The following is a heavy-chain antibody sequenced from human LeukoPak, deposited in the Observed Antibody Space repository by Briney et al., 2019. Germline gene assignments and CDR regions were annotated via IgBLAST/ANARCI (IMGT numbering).Heavy chain of an antibody. CDR2: IYNSGRS. V-gene: IGHV4-59*01. CDR1: GGSISSGY. D-gene: IGHD2-8*02. CDR3: AGGSGASWFDP. J-gene: IGHJ5*02. Sequence: SETLSLTCSVSGGSISSGYWSWIRQPPGKGLEWIAYIYNSGRSNYNPSLKRRVTISLDTSKNQFSLKLSSVTAADTAVYYCAGGSGASWFDPWGQGTLVTVSS.